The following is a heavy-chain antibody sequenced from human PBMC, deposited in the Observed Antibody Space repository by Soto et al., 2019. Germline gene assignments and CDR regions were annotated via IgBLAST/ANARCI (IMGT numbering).Heavy chain of an antibody. D-gene: IGHD3-3*01. CDR1: GFTFDDYG. J-gene: IGHJ6*03. Sequence: GSLRLSCAASGFTFDDYGMSWVRQAPGKGLEWVSGINWNSGSTGYADYVKGRFTISRDNAKNSLYLQMNSLRAEDTDLYHCARGFQLPYDFWSSDPYYYYMDVWGKGTTVTVSS. CDR3: ARGFQLPYDFWSSDPYYYYMDV. V-gene: IGHV3-20*01. CDR2: INWNSGST.